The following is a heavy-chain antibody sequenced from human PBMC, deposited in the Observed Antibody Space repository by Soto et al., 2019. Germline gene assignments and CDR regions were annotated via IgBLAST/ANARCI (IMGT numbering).Heavy chain of an antibody. J-gene: IGHJ4*02. Sequence: EVQVVESGGGFVEPGGSLRLSCAASGFSFTSAWLTWVRQAPGKGLEWVCRIKSESDGGTTAFAAPGKDSFTMARDDKENTLSLQMNSLKAEDTAMYYCIWQVTISGEPLKYWGQGILVTVSS. CDR1: GFSFTSAW. D-gene: IGHD3-3*01. CDR2: IKSESDGGTT. CDR3: IWQVTISGEPLKY. V-gene: IGHV3-15*07.